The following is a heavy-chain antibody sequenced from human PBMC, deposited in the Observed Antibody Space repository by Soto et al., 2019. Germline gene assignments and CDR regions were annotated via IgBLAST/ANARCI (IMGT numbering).Heavy chain of an antibody. CDR3: ASPKIAFYNWFDP. J-gene: IGHJ5*02. D-gene: IGHD3-3*02. Sequence: PSETLSLTCTVSGGSIGSSSYYRGWIRQPPGKGLEWIGSIYYSGSTYYNPSLKSRVTISVDTSKNQFSLKLSSVTAADTAVYYCASPKIAFYNWFDPWGQGTLVTVS. CDR2: IYYSGST. CDR1: GGSIGSSSYY. V-gene: IGHV4-39*01.